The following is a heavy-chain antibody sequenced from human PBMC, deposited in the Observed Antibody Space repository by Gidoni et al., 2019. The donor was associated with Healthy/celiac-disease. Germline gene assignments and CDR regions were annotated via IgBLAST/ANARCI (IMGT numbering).Heavy chain of an antibody. J-gene: IGHJ6*02. CDR3: AKGDHYDDSSGYFSGYYYGMDV. D-gene: IGHD3-22*01. CDR1: GFTFSSSG. V-gene: IGHV3-30*18. CDR2: ISYDGSNK. Sequence: QVQLVESGGGVVQPGRSLRLSCAASGFTFSSSGMHWVRQAPGKGLEWVAVISYDGSNKYYADSVKGRFTISRDNSKNTLYLQMNSLRAEDTAVYYCAKGDHYDDSSGYFSGYYYGMDVWGQGTTVTVSS.